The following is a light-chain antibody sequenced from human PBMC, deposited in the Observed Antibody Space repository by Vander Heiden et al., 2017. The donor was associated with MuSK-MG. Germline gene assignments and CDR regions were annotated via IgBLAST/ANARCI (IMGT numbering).Light chain of an antibody. J-gene: IGKJ2*01. Sequence: DIQMTQSPSSLSASAGESVSITCRPSENNEKYVNWYQQKPGEAPNLLIYTASSLQTGVPSRFSGSGSGTDFTLTISGLQREDFATYFCQQCDRTPYTFGQGTRLEIK. CDR3: QQCDRTPYT. CDR1: ENNEKY. CDR2: TAS. V-gene: IGKV1-39*01.